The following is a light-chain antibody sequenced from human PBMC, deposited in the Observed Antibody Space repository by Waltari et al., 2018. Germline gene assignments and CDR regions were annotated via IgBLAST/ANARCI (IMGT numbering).Light chain of an antibody. Sequence: SYDLTQPPSVSVSPGQPATITCSGDTLGHRSVSWYQQKPGQSPGVLVYQSDKRPSGIPERISGSNSGNTATLTISGTQSVDEADYYCQTWDSGSVIFGGGTKLTVL. CDR3: QTWDSGSVI. V-gene: IGLV3-1*01. J-gene: IGLJ2*01. CDR2: QSD. CDR1: TLGHRS.